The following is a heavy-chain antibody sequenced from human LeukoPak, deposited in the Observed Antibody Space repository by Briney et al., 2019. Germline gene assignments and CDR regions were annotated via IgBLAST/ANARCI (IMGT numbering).Heavy chain of an antibody. Sequence: GGSLRLSCAASGFTFSCYSMNWVRQAPGKGLEWVAFIGSRTGNIYYADQVKGRFSISRDNAKDSVYLQMNSLRADDTAVYYCARETEPLDYGDSTNLDYWGQGTLVTVSS. CDR2: IGSRTGNI. CDR1: GFTFSCYS. V-gene: IGHV3-21*01. J-gene: IGHJ4*02. D-gene: IGHD4/OR15-4a*01. CDR3: ARETEPLDYGDSTNLDY.